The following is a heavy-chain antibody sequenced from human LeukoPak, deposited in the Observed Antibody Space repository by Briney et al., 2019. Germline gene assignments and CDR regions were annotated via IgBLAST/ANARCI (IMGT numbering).Heavy chain of an antibody. V-gene: IGHV3-21*01. CDR2: ISSSYI. D-gene: IGHD6-19*01. CDR3: ARDRSVAGFDY. CDR1: GFTFSSYS. J-gene: IGHJ4*02. Sequence: PGGSLRLSCAASGFTFSSYSMNWVRQAPGKGLEWVSSISSSYIYYADSVKGRFTISRDNAKNSLYLQMNSLRAEDTAVYYCARDRSVAGFDYWGQGTLVTVSS.